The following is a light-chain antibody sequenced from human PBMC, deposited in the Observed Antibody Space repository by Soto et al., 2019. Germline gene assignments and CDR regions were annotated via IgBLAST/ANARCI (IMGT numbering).Light chain of an antibody. CDR2: AAS. Sequence: DIQMTQSPSSVSASVGDTVTITCRASQDISSWLAWFQQKPGEAPKLLIYAASNFQSGVPSRFSGSGSGTDFTLNLSSLQPEDFESYFCQQANSFPSTFGQGTLLDIK. J-gene: IGKJ5*01. V-gene: IGKV1-12*01. CDR3: QQANSFPST. CDR1: QDISSW.